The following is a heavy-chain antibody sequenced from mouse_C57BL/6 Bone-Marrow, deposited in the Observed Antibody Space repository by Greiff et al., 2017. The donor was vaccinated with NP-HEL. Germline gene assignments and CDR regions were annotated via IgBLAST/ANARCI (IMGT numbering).Heavy chain of an antibody. J-gene: IGHJ2*01. D-gene: IGHD2-2*01. Sequence: QVQLQQSGAELVRPGSSVKLSCKASGYTFTSYWMHWVKQRPIQGLEWIGNIDPSDSETHYNQKFKDKATLTVDKSSSTAYMQLSSLTSEDSAVYYCASEGLRRGVFDYWGQGTTLTVSS. CDR1: GYTFTSYW. CDR2: IDPSDSET. CDR3: ASEGLRRGVFDY. V-gene: IGHV1-52*01.